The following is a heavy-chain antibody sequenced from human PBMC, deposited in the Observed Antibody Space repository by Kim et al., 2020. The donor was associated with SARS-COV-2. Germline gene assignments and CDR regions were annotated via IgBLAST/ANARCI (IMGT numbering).Heavy chain of an antibody. D-gene: IGHD3-3*01. CDR2: IYYSGST. Sequence: SETLSLTCTVSGGSISSGGYYWSWIRQHPGKGLEWIGYIYYSGSTYYNPSLKGRVTISVDTSKNQFSLKLSSVTAADTAVYYCARVLGAITIFGVVIVNWFDPWGQGTRVTVSS. J-gene: IGHJ5*02. CDR3: ARVLGAITIFGVVIVNWFDP. V-gene: IGHV4-31*03. CDR1: GGSISSGGYY.